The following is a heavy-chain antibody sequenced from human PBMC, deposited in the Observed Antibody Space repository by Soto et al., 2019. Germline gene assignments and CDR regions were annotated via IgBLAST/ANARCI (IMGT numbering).Heavy chain of an antibody. CDR2: IYYSGST. Sequence: SEALSLTCAVSGGSISSGGYYWSWIRQHPGKGLEWIGYIYYSGSTYYNPSLKSRVTISVDTSKNQFSLKLSSVTAADTAVYYCARVLFHNIAAAGVFDYWGQGTLVTVSS. CDR1: GGSISSGGYY. CDR3: ARVLFHNIAAAGVFDY. V-gene: IGHV4-31*11. J-gene: IGHJ4*02. D-gene: IGHD6-13*01.